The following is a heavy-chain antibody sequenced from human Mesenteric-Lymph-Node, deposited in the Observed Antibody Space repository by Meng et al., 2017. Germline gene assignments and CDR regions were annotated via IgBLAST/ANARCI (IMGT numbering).Heavy chain of an antibody. CDR1: GFSFSSYA. D-gene: IGHD6-6*01. Sequence: GESLKISCAASGFSFSSYAMTWARQAPGKGLEWVSTISTGGENTHYTNSVKGRFTISRDNSKNTLYLQLNSLRAEDTAIYYCTRGSPSNIAAHFDIWGQGTMVTVSS. CDR3: TRGSPSNIAAHFDI. J-gene: IGHJ3*02. V-gene: IGHV3-23*01. CDR2: ISTGGENT.